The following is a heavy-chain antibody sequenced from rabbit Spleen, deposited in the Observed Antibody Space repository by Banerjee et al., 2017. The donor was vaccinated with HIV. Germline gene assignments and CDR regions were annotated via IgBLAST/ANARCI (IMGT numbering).Heavy chain of an antibody. Sequence: QEQLVESGGGLVKPGASLTLTCTASGFSFSSSCDMCWVRQAPGKGLEWIACIYTGNTKSYYASWAKGRFTISKTSSTTVTLQMTSLTAADTASYFCARDAGTYAYIDGYFNLWGPGTLVTVS. CDR1: GFSFSSSCD. D-gene: IGHD6-1*01. CDR2: IYTGNTKS. CDR3: ARDAGTYAYIDGYFNL. J-gene: IGHJ4*01. V-gene: IGHV1S45*01.